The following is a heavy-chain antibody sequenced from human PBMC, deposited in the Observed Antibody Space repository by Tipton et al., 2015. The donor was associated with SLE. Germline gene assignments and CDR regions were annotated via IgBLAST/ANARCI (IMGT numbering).Heavy chain of an antibody. Sequence: SLRLSCAASGFTFSSYSMSWVRQAPGKGLEWVANIKQDGSEKYYADSVKGRFTISRDNAKNSLYLQMNSLRAEDTAVYYCARDNDYYDSSGLGYWGQGTLVTVSS. CDR2: IKQDGSEK. D-gene: IGHD3-22*01. CDR3: ARDNDYYDSSGLGY. CDR1: GFTFSSYS. J-gene: IGHJ4*02. V-gene: IGHV3-7*01.